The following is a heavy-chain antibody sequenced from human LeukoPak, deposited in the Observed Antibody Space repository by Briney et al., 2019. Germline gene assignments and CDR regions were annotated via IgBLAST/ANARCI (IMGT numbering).Heavy chain of an antibody. Sequence: SETLSLTCTVSGYSISSGYYWGWIRQPPGKGLEWIGSIYHSGSTYYNPSLKSRVTISVDTSKNQFSLKLSSVTAADTAVYYCARVTRITMVRGVIISGWFDPWGQGTLVTVSS. CDR2: IYHSGST. D-gene: IGHD3-10*01. V-gene: IGHV4-38-2*02. CDR1: GYSISSGYY. J-gene: IGHJ5*02. CDR3: ARVTRITMVRGVIISGWFDP.